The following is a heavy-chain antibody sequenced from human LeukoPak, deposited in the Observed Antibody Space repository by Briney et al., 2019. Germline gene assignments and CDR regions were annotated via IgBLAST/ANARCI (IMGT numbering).Heavy chain of an antibody. J-gene: IGHJ5*02. CDR1: GYTLTTYD. D-gene: IGHD6-19*01. CDR2: MNPNSGNP. V-gene: IGHV1-8*01. Sequence: ASVKLSCKASGYTLTTYDINWGRQANGQGLEWMGWMNPNSGNPGYAQKFQGRVTMTGNTSISTAYMELSSLRSEDTAVYYCARGRGSGHKENWFDPWGQGTLVTVS. CDR3: ARGRGSGHKENWFDP.